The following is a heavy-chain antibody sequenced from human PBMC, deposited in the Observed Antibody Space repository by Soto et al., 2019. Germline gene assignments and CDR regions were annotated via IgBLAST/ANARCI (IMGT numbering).Heavy chain of an antibody. D-gene: IGHD2-21*01. V-gene: IGHV4-4*02. Sequence: SETLSLTCDVSVDSFANENWWSWVRQPPGKGIEWIGEIFEIGNGNYNPSLKSRVTMSVDTSKNQFSLTLNSVTAADTATYYCARGGISHWAYFYYMDVWDRGTTVTVSS. CDR3: ARGGISHWAYFYYMDV. CDR1: VDSFANENW. CDR2: IFEIGNG. J-gene: IGHJ6*03.